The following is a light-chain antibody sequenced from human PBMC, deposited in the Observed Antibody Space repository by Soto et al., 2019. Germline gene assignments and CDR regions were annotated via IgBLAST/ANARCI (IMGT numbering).Light chain of an antibody. CDR1: QSVSSS. J-gene: IGKJ4*02. CDR3: QQYNNCPLS. Sequence: EIVMTQSPATLSVSPGVRDTLSCRAIQSVSSSLAWYRQKPGQAPRLLIYGASTRANGIPARFSGSGSGAECTLIISSLESEDFAGYCCQQYNNCPLSFGGGTKVEIK. V-gene: IGKV3-15*01. CDR2: GAS.